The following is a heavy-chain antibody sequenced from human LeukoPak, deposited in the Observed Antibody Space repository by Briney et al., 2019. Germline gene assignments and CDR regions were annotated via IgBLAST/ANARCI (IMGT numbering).Heavy chain of an antibody. D-gene: IGHD6-19*01. CDR1: GYTFTSYD. Sequence: ASVKVSRKASGYTFTSYDINWVRQATGQGLEWMGWMNPNSGNTGYAQKFQGRVTRTRNTSISTAYMELSSLRSEDTAVYYCARLYSSGWPLECMDVWGQGTTVTVSS. V-gene: IGHV1-8*01. CDR2: MNPNSGNT. CDR3: ARLYSSGWPLECMDV. J-gene: IGHJ6*02.